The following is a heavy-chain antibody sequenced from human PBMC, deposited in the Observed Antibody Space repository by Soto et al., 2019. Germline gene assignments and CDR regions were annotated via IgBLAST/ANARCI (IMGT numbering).Heavy chain of an antibody. J-gene: IGHJ4*02. Sequence: SETLSLTCTVSGGSISSSSYYWGWIRQPPGKGLEWIGSIYYSGSTYYNPSLKSRVTISVDASKNQFSLKLSSVTAADTAVYYCARSRKDITIFGVVIHGVFDYWGQGAQVTVSS. V-gene: IGHV4-39*01. CDR2: IYYSGST. CDR1: GGSISSSSYY. CDR3: ARSRKDITIFGVVIHGVFDY. D-gene: IGHD3-3*01.